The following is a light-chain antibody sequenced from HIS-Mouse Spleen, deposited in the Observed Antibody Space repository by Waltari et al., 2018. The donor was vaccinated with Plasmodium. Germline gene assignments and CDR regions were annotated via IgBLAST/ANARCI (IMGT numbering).Light chain of an antibody. J-gene: IGLJ3*02. CDR2: EDS. V-gene: IGLV3-10*01. CDR3: YSTDSSGNHRV. Sequence: SYELTQPPPVAVSPGQTARITCSGDALPKQHSYWYQQKSGQAPVLVIYEDSKRPSGIPERFSGSSSGTMATLTISGAQVEDEADYYCYSTDSSGNHRVFGGGTKLTVL. CDR1: ALPKQH.